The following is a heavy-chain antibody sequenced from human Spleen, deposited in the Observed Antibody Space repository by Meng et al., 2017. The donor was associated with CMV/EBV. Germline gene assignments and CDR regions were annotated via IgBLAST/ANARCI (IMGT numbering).Heavy chain of an antibody. J-gene: IGHJ6*02. CDR1: GFTFSTYA. CDR2: ISYDGSNK. Sequence: GGSLRLSCAASGFTFSTYAMYWVRLAPGKGLEWVAVISYDGSNKYYADSVKGRFTISRDNSKNTLYLQMNSLRVEDTAIYYCARHPSWVSGMDVWGQGTTVTVSS. D-gene: IGHD6-6*01. V-gene: IGHV3-30*04. CDR3: ARHPSWVSGMDV.